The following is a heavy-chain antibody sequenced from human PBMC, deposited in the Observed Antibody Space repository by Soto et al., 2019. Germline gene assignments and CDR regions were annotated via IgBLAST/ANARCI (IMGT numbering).Heavy chain of an antibody. Sequence: QVHLVQSGAEVRKPGASVKVSCKASGYTFSSYAMRWVRQAPGQRLEWMGWINAGYGNTKSSQKFQDRVTISRDTSASTAYMELTSPRSEDTAVYYCARDTGDGTFDFWGQGTLVTVSS. CDR1: GYTFSSYA. J-gene: IGHJ4*02. D-gene: IGHD7-27*01. V-gene: IGHV1-3*01. CDR2: INAGYGNT. CDR3: ARDTGDGTFDF.